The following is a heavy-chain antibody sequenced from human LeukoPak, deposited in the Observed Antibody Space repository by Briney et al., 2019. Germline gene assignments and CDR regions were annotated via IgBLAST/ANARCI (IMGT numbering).Heavy chain of an antibody. CDR1: GGSFSGYY. J-gene: IGHJ6*03. Sequence: SETLSLTCAVYGGSFSGYYWSWIRQPPGKGLEWIGEINHSGSTNYNPSPKSRVTISVDTSKNQFSLKLSSMTAADTAVYYCARVITTYYYYYMDVWGKGPTVTVSS. V-gene: IGHV4-34*01. D-gene: IGHD3-22*01. CDR2: INHSGST. CDR3: ARVITTYYYYYMDV.